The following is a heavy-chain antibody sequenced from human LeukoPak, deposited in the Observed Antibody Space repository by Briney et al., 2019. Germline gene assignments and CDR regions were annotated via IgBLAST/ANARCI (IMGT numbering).Heavy chain of an antibody. V-gene: IGHV4-39*01. Sequence: SETLSLTCTVSGGSISSSSYYWGWIRQPPGKGLEWIGSIYYSGSTYYNPSLKSRVTISVDTSKNQFSLKLSSVTAADTAVYYCASVIYDYDSSVHFDYWGQGTLVTVSS. CDR2: IYYSGST. J-gene: IGHJ4*02. D-gene: IGHD3-22*01. CDR3: ASVIYDYDSSVHFDY. CDR1: GGSISSSSYY.